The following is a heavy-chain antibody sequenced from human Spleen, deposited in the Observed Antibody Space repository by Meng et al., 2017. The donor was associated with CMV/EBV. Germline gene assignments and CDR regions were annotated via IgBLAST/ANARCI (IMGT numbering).Heavy chain of an antibody. CDR2: IGPDGSST. CDR3: AKGMVADGSGYYFDY. J-gene: IGHJ4*02. V-gene: IGHV3-74*01. D-gene: IGHD3-10*01. Sequence: GESLKISCAASGFTFNSYIMNWVRQAPGKGLVWVLRIGPDGSSTSYADSVKGRFTISRDNAKKTLYLQMNSLRAEDTAVYYGAKGMVADGSGYYFDYWGQGTLVTVSS. CDR1: GFTFNSYI.